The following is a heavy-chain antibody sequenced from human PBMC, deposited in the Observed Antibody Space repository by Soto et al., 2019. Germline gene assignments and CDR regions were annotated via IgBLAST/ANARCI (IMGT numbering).Heavy chain of an antibody. CDR2: ISAYNGNT. V-gene: IGHV1-18*01. CDR1: GYTYTSCA. Sequence: GASVKAPCQAPGYTYTSCALSSARQAPGQGLEWMVWISAYNGNTNYAQKLQGRVTMTTDTSTSTTYMELRSLRSDDTAVYYCARDPEQPPMFDPWGQGTLVTVSS. CDR3: ARDPEQPPMFDP. J-gene: IGHJ5*02.